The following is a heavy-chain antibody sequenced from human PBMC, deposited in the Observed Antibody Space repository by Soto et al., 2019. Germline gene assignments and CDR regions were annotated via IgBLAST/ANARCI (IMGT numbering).Heavy chain of an antibody. J-gene: IGHJ6*02. Sequence: ATLTLPCPLSSFSVSIGNYVRRWLLQHHGKPVEWIGYIYYSGSTNYNPSLKSRVTISVDTSKNQFSLKLSSVTAADTAVYYCAREDIVATTYYYYYYGMDVWGQGNTVTVSS. CDR1: SFSVSIGNYV. CDR3: AREDIVATTYYYYYYGMDV. V-gene: IGHV4-61*01. D-gene: IGHD5-12*01. CDR2: IYYSGST.